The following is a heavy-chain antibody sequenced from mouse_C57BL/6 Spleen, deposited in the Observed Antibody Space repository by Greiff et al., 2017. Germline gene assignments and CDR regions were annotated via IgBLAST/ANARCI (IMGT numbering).Heavy chain of an antibody. Sequence: QVQLQQSGPGLVQPSQSLSITCTVSGFSLTSYGVHWVRQSPGKGLEWLGVIWSGGSTDYNAAFISSLSISKDNSKSQVFFKMNSLQADDTAIYYCTRNYHEGYYAMDYWGQGTSVTVSS. CDR1: GFSLTSYG. CDR2: IWSGGST. V-gene: IGHV2-2*01. CDR3: TRNYHEGYYAMDY. J-gene: IGHJ4*01.